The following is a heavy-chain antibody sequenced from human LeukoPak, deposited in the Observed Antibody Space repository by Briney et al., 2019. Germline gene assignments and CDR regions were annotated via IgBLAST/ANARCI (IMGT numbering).Heavy chain of an antibody. CDR2: IWYDGSNK. J-gene: IGHJ5*02. D-gene: IGHD3-10*01. Sequence: SGGSLRLSCAASGFTFSSYDMHWVRQAPGKGLEWVAVIWYDGSNKYYADSVKGRFTPSRDNSKNTLYLQMNSLRAEDTAVYYCARDYYGSGSYHNWFDPWGQGTLVTVSS. CDR1: GFTFSSYD. V-gene: IGHV3-33*08. CDR3: ARDYYGSGSYHNWFDP.